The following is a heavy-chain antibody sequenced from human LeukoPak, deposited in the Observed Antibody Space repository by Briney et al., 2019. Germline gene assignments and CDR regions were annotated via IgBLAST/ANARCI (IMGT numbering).Heavy chain of an antibody. V-gene: IGHV4-30-2*01. Sequence: SETLSLTCTVSGGSINSGGHYWTWIRQPPGKGLEWIGYIYYGASAYYNPSLKSRVTISADRPKNQFSLKLTSVTAADTAVYYCARGYSGYDKKDYYHYYYMDVWGKGTAVTVSS. D-gene: IGHD5-12*01. CDR2: IYYGASA. CDR3: ARGYSGYDKKDYYHYYYMDV. CDR1: GGSINSGGHY. J-gene: IGHJ6*03.